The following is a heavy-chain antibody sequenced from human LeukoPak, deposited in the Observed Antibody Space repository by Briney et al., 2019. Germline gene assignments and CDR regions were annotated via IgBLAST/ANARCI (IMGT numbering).Heavy chain of an antibody. Sequence: SETLSLTCTVSGGSISSYYWSWIRQPPGKGLEWIGYIYYSGNTNYNPSLKSRVIISVDTSKNQFSLKLSSVTAADTAVYYCARAGPYSSSWSPFDYWGQGTLVTVSS. D-gene: IGHD6-13*01. CDR1: GGSISSYY. CDR3: ARAGPYSSSWSPFDY. V-gene: IGHV4-59*01. J-gene: IGHJ4*02. CDR2: IYYSGNT.